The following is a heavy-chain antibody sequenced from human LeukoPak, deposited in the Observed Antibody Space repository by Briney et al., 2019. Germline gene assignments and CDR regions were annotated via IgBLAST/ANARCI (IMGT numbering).Heavy chain of an antibody. J-gene: IGHJ2*01. CDR3: ASFNHYYDSSGYRSWYFDL. CDR2: IYYSGST. CDR1: GGSISSYY. V-gene: IGHV4-59*08. Sequence: SETLSLTCTVSGGSISSYYWSWIRQPPGKGLEWIGYIYYSGSTNYNPSLKSRVTISVDTSKNQFSLKLSSVTAADTAVYYCASFNHYYDSSGYRSWYFDLWGRGTLVTVSS. D-gene: IGHD3-22*01.